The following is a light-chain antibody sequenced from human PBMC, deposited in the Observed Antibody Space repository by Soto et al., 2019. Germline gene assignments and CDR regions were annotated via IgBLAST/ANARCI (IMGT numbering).Light chain of an antibody. Sequence: EIVMTQSPATLSVSPGERATLSCRASQSVSSNLARYQQKPGQAPRLLIYGASTRATGIPARFSGSGSGTEFTLTISSLQSEDFAVYYCQQYNNWPFFTFGPGTKVDIK. CDR2: GAS. CDR1: QSVSSN. CDR3: QQYNNWPFFT. J-gene: IGKJ3*01. V-gene: IGKV3-15*01.